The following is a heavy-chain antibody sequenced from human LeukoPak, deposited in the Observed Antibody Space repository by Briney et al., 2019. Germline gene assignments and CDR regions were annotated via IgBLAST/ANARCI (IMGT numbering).Heavy chain of an antibody. J-gene: IGHJ4*02. CDR2: IRYDGSNK. CDR3: AKGQFLWFGELFSGKDY. V-gene: IGHV3-30*02. D-gene: IGHD3-10*01. CDR1: GFTFSSYG. Sequence: GGSLRLSCAASGFTFSSYGMHWVRQAPGKGLEWVAFIRYDGSNKYYADSVKGRFTISRDNSKNTPYLQMNSLRAEDTAVYYCAKGQFLWFGELFSGKDYWGQGTLVTVSS.